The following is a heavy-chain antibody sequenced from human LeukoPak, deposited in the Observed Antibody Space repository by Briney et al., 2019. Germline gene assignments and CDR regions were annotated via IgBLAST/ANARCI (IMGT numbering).Heavy chain of an antibody. CDR2: INHSEST. Sequence: SETLSLTCAVYGGSFSGYYWSWIRQPPGKGLEWIGEINHSESTNYNPSLKSRVTISVGTSKNQFSLKLSSVTAADTAVYYCAKVGGVTELVLRFLEASDYYMDVWGKGTTVTVSS. CDR1: GGSFSGYY. CDR3: AKVGGVTELVLRFLEASDYYMDV. V-gene: IGHV4-34*01. D-gene: IGHD3-3*01. J-gene: IGHJ6*03.